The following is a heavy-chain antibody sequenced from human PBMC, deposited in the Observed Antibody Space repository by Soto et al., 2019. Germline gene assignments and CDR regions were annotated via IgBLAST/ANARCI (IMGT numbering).Heavy chain of an antibody. CDR3: ASVTMVRDYYYGMDV. CDR1: GFTFSSYA. CDR2: ISYDGSNK. Sequence: GGSLRLSCAASGFTFSSYAMHWVRQAPGKGLEWVAVISYDGSNKYYADSVKGRFTISRDNFKNTLYLQMNSLRAEDTAVYYCASVTMVRDYYYGMDVWGQGTTVTVSS. J-gene: IGHJ6*02. V-gene: IGHV3-30-3*01. D-gene: IGHD3-10*01.